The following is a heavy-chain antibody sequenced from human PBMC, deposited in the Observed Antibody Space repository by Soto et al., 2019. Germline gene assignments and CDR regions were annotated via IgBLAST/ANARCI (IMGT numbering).Heavy chain of an antibody. J-gene: IGHJ6*02. CDR1: GVTFSKFI. Sequence: QVQLEQSGGEVKKPGSSVKVSCKASGVTFSKFIMTWVRQAPGLGLKWVGGIIPIFGTANYAQKFQGRVTITADESTSTSYMEVNNLRSEDTAVYYCAKVRYSSPMGYYYGMDVWGQGTTVTVSS. CDR2: IIPIFGTA. V-gene: IGHV1-69*01. CDR3: AKVRYSSPMGYYYGMDV. D-gene: IGHD6-19*01.